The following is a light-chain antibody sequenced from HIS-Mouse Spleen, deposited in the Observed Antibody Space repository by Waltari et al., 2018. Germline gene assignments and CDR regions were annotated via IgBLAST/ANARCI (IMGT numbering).Light chain of an antibody. CDR2: DVS. Sequence: QSALTPPASVSGSPGQSITISSPGTSSDVGGYNYVSWYQQHPGKAPKLIIYDVSNRPSGVSNRFSGSKSGNTASLTISGLQAEDEAYYYCSSYTSSSTLVFGGGTKLTVL. CDR1: SSDVGGYNY. J-gene: IGLJ2*01. CDR3: SSYTSSSTLV. V-gene: IGLV2-14*03.